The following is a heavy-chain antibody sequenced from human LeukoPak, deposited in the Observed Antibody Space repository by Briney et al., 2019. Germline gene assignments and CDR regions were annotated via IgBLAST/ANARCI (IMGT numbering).Heavy chain of an antibody. CDR2: IYYSGST. Sequence: SSETLSLTCIVSGGSISSSRDYWAWIHQPPGKGLEWIANIYYSGSTYYSPSLKSRVIISVDTSKNQFSLKLSSVTAADTAVYYCARGGVGWFDPWGQGTLVTVSS. CDR3: ARGGVGWFDP. CDR1: GGSISSSRDY. D-gene: IGHD1-26*01. J-gene: IGHJ5*02. V-gene: IGHV4-39*07.